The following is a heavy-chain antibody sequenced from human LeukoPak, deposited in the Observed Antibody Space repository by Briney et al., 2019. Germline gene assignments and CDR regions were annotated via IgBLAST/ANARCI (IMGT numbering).Heavy chain of an antibody. V-gene: IGHV4-34*01. J-gene: IGHJ4*02. D-gene: IGHD4-11*01. Sequence: PSETLSLTCAVYGGSFSGYYWSWIRQPPGKGLEWIGEINHSGSTNYNPSLKSRVTISVDTSKNQFSLKLSSVTAADTAVYYCARGRPWWNSNYLSTFDYWGQGTLVTVSS. CDR1: GGSFSGYY. CDR3: ARGRPWWNSNYLSTFDY. CDR2: INHSGST.